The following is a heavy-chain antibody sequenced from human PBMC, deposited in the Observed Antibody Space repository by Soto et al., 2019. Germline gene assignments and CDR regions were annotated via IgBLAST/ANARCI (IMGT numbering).Heavy chain of an antibody. D-gene: IGHD3-9*01. CDR3: ARDADTTGHYSHFDL. J-gene: IGHJ4*02. Sequence: QVQLVESGGGVVQPGGSLRLSCAASGFTFSYYGFHWVRQAPGKGLEWVAVMLTGGNEKYYVDSVKGRFTVPRVDSRNMVYLEMSGLRAEDTAEYFCARDADTTGHYSHFDLWGRGALVAVS. CDR2: MLTGGNEK. V-gene: IGHV3-33*08. CDR1: GFTFSYYG.